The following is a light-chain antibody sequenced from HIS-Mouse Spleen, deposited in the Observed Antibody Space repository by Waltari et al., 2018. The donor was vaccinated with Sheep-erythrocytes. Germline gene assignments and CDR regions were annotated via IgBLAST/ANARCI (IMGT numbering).Light chain of an antibody. CDR2: EDS. CDR1: AFPKKY. Sequence: SYELTQPPSVSVSPGQTARIPCSGDAFPKKYGYWYQQKSGQAPVLVIYEDSKRPSGIPERFSGSSSGTMATLTISGAQVEDDADYYCYSTDSSGNHWVFGGGTKLTVL. CDR3: YSTDSSGNHWV. V-gene: IGLV3-10*01. J-gene: IGLJ3*02.